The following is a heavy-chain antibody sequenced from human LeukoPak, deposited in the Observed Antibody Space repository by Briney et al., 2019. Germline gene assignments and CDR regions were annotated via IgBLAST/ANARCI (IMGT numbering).Heavy chain of an antibody. D-gene: IGHD6-19*01. CDR2: IWYDGSNK. Sequence: PGGSLRLSCAASGFTFSSYGMHWVRQAPGKGLEWVAVIWYDGSNKYYADSVKGRFTISRDNSKNTLYLQMNSLRAEDTAVYYCARDSSIAVAGTYYYYGMDVWGQGTTVTVSS. CDR1: GFTFSSYG. CDR3: ARDSSIAVAGTYYYYGMDV. J-gene: IGHJ6*02. V-gene: IGHV3-33*01.